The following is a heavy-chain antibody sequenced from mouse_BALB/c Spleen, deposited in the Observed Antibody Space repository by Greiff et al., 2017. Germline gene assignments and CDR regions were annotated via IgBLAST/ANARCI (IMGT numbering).Heavy chain of an antibody. V-gene: IGHV1S81*02. D-gene: IGHD2-10*02. J-gene: IGHJ3*01. CDR1: GYTFTSYW. CDR2: INPSNGRT. Sequence: QVQLQQPGAELVKPGASVKLSCKASGYTFTSYWMHWVKQRPGQGLEWIGEINPSNGRTNYNEKFKSKATLTVDKSSSTAYMQLSSLTSEDSAVYYCARWYGLFAYWGQGTLVTVSA. CDR3: ARWYGLFAY.